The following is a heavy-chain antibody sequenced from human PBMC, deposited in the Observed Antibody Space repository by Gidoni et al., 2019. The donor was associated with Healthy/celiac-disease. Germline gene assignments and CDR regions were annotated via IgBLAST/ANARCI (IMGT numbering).Heavy chain of an antibody. CDR2: INHSGST. J-gene: IGHJ4*02. V-gene: IGHV4-34*01. Sequence: QVQLQQWGAGLLKPSETLSLTCAVYGGSFSGYYWSWIRQPPGKGLEWIGEINHSGSTNYNPSLKSRVTISVDTSKNQFSLKLSSVTAADTAVYYCARGGNWYYYDSSGCYFDYWGQGTLVTVSS. D-gene: IGHD3-22*01. CDR1: GGSFSGYY. CDR3: ARGGNWYYYDSSGCYFDY.